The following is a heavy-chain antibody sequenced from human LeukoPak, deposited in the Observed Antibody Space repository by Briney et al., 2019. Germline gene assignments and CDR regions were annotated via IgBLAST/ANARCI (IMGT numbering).Heavy chain of an antibody. D-gene: IGHD1-1*01. CDR3: ARTIGPLEAFDI. CDR2: ISSSGSTI. CDR1: GFTVSSNY. J-gene: IGHJ3*02. Sequence: GGSLRLSCAASGFTVSSNYMSWVRQAPGKGLEWVSYISSSGSTIYYADSVKGRFTISRDNAKNSLYLQMNSLRAEDTAVYYCARTIGPLEAFDIWGQGTMVTVSS. V-gene: IGHV3-11*01.